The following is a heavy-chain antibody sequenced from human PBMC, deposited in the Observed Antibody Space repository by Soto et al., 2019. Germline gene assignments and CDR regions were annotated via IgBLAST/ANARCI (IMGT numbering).Heavy chain of an antibody. CDR3: ARDNILGILYGGMDV. D-gene: IGHD3-3*01. CDR1: GGSISSGGYY. V-gene: IGHV4-30-4*08. CDR2: IYYSGST. J-gene: IGHJ6*02. Sequence: SETLSLTCSVSGGSISSGGYYWSWIRQHPGKGLEWIGYIYYSGSTYYNPSLKSRVTISVDTSKNQFSLKLSSVTAADTAVYYCARDNILGILYGGMDVWGQGTTVTVSS.